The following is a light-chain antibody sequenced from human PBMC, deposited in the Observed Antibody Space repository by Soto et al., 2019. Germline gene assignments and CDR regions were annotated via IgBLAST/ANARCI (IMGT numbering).Light chain of an antibody. Sequence: DLQMTQSPSSVSASVGDTVTITCRASQGITSWLAWYQQKPGKAPRLLIYTVSNLQSGVPARFSGSRSGADFTLTISGLQPEDFATYYCQQANSSPPSLTFGGGTKVQIK. V-gene: IGKV1D-12*01. CDR3: QQANSSPPSLT. CDR2: TVS. CDR1: QGITSW. J-gene: IGKJ4*01.